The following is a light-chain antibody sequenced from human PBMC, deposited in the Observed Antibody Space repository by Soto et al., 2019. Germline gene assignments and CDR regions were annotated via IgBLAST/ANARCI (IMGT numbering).Light chain of an antibody. J-gene: IGLJ1*01. V-gene: IGLV2-14*01. Sequence: QSALTQPASVSGSPGQSITITCTGTSSDIGGYDYVSWYQHHPGKAPKVIIYGVTNRPSGVSHRFSGSKSGNTASLTISGLQAEDEADYYCSSYTSSSTPVFGTGTKLTVL. CDR1: SSDIGGYDY. CDR2: GVT. CDR3: SSYTSSSTPV.